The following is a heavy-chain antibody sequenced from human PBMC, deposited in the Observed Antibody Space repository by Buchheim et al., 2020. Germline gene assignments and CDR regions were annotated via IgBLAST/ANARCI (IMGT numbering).Heavy chain of an antibody. Sequence: QVQLVESGGGVVQPGRSLRLSCAASGFTFSSYAMHWVRQAPGKGLEWVAVISNDGSNKYYADSVKGRFTISRDNSKNTLYLQMNSLRAEDTAVYYCARSDGGGYSSSWYEYYGMDVWGQGTT. J-gene: IGHJ6*02. CDR3: ARSDGGGYSSSWYEYYGMDV. CDR2: ISNDGSNK. D-gene: IGHD6-13*01. V-gene: IGHV3-30-3*01. CDR1: GFTFSSYA.